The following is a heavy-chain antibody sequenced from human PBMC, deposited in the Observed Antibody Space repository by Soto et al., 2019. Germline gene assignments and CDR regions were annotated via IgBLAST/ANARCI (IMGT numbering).Heavy chain of an antibody. CDR3: ARDLLTSSSWYYYYGMDV. V-gene: IGHV3-21*01. Sequence: EVQLVESGGGLVKPGGSLRLSCAASGFTFSSYSMNWVRQAPGKGLEWVSSISSSSSYIYYADSVKGRFTISRDNAKNSLYLRMNSLRAEDTAVYYCARDLLTSSSWYYYYGMDVWGQGTTVTVSS. CDR1: GFTFSSYS. J-gene: IGHJ6*02. D-gene: IGHD6-13*01. CDR2: ISSSSSYI.